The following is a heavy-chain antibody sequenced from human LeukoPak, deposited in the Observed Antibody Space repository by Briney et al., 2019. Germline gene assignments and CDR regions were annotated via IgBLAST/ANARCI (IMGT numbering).Heavy chain of an antibody. D-gene: IGHD3-3*01. J-gene: IGHJ4*02. Sequence: SETLSLTCIVSGGSISSYYWSWIRQPAGKGLEWIGRIYTSGSTNYNPSLKSRVTISVDTSKNQFSLKLSSVTAADTAVYYCARDRGYDFWSGLFDYWGQGTLVTVSS. CDR1: GGSISSYY. CDR3: ARDRGYDFWSGLFDY. CDR2: IYTSGST. V-gene: IGHV4-4*07.